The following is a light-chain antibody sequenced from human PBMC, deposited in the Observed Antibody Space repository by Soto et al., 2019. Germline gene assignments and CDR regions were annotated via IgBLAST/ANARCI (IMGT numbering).Light chain of an antibody. J-gene: IGLJ2*01. CDR3: ATWDGSLPAEV. CDR1: SSNIGNNF. V-gene: IGLV1-51*01. Sequence: QSVLTQPPSLSAAPGQKVTISCSGSSSNIGNNFVSWYQQLPGTAPKLLIYDNNKPPSGIPDRFSGSKSGTSGTLDITGLQTGDEAHYYCATWDGSLPAEVFGGGTKLT. CDR2: DNN.